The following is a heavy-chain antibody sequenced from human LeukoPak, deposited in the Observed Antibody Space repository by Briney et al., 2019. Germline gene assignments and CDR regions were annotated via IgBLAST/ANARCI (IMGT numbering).Heavy chain of an antibody. J-gene: IGHJ4*02. CDR2: ISASGRST. CDR1: GFTFSNYA. V-gene: IGHV3-23*01. CDR3: AREEVKSFDN. Sequence: GGSLRLSCAASGFTFSNYAMTWVRQAPGKGLEWVSTISASGRSTYYADSVKGRFTISRDNSKNTLYLQMNSLRAEDTAVYFCAREEVKSFDNWGQGTLVTVSS.